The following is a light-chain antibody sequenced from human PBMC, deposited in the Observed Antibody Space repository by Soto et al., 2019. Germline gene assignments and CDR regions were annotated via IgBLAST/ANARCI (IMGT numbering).Light chain of an antibody. V-gene: IGKV3-20*01. CDR1: QSVSSY. Sequence: EIVLTQSPATLSLSPGERATVSCRASQSVSSYLAWYQQKPGQAPRLLIYGASTRATGIPARFSGSGSGTDFTLTISRLEPEDFAVYYCHQYGSSLWTFGQGTKVDI. J-gene: IGKJ1*01. CDR3: HQYGSSLWT. CDR2: GAS.